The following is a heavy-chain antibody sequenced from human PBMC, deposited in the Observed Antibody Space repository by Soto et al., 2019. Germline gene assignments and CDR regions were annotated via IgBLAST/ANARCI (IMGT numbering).Heavy chain of an antibody. CDR2: IYYTGST. V-gene: IGHV4-59*01. J-gene: IGHJ6*02. CDR3: ARGRLRFLEWLLSSYYYYGMDV. CDR1: GGSISSYY. Sequence: SETLSLTCTVSGGSISSYYWTWIRQPPGKTLEWIGYIYYTGSTNFNPSLKSRVTISVDTSKNHFSLNLSSVTAADTAVYYCARGRLRFLEWLLSSYYYYGMDVWGQGTTVTVSS. D-gene: IGHD3-3*01.